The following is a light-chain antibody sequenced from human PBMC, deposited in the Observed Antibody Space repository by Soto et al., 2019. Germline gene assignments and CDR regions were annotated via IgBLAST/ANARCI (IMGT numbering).Light chain of an antibody. J-gene: IGKJ1*01. CDR2: GAS. V-gene: IGKV3-20*01. CDR1: QSVSNNY. CDR3: QQYGSSGT. Sequence: EIVLTQSPGTLSLSPWEIATLSCWASQSVSNNYLARYQQKPVQAPRLLIYGASNRATGIPDRFSGSGSGTDFTLTISRLEPEDFAVYYCQQYGSSGTFGHGTKVDIK.